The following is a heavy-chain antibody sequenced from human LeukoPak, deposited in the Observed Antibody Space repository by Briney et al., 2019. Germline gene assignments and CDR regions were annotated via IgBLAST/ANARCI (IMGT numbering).Heavy chain of an antibody. J-gene: IGHJ4*02. CDR1: GGTFSSYA. CDR2: IIPIFGTA. D-gene: IGHD3-22*01. V-gene: IGHV1-69*06. CDR3: ARNHHYFDIAFDY. Sequence: GASVKVSCKASGGTFSSYAISWVRQAPGQGLEWMGGIIPIFGTANYAQKFQGRVTITADKSTSTVYLELSSLRSGDTAMYYCARNHHYFDIAFDYWGQGTLVTVSS.